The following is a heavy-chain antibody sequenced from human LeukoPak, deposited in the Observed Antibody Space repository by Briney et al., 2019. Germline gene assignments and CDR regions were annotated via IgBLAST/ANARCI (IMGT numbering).Heavy chain of an antibody. CDR1: GFPFTNYA. Sequence: GSLRLSCVASGFPFTNYAMSWGRQAPGKGLEWVSAITGSDGSSYYADSVKGRFTISRDNYKNTLYLQVNSLRAEDTAVYYCAKWGDYDILTGYYVPAYWGQGTLVTVSS. CDR2: ITGSDGSS. J-gene: IGHJ4*02. D-gene: IGHD3-9*01. V-gene: IGHV3-23*01. CDR3: AKWGDYDILTGYYVPAY.